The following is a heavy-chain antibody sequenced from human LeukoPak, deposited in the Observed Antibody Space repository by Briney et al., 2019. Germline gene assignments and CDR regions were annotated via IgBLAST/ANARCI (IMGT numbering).Heavy chain of an antibody. CDR1: GFTVSSNY. CDR3: ARDNAHSSGYSGAFDI. Sequence: GGSLRLSCAASGFTVSSNYMSWVRQAPGEGVEWVSVIYSGGSTYYADSVKGRFTISRDNSKNTLYLQMNSLRAEDTAVYYCARDNAHSSGYSGAFDIWGQGTMVTVSS. J-gene: IGHJ3*02. D-gene: IGHD3-22*01. V-gene: IGHV3-66*01. CDR2: IYSGGST.